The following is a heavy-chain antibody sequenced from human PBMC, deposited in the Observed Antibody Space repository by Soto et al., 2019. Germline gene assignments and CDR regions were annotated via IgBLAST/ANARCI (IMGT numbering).Heavy chain of an antibody. D-gene: IGHD5-12*01. Sequence: SETLSLTCTLSGGSISSYYWSWIRQPPGKGLEWIGYIYYSGSTNYNPSLKSRVTISVDTSKNQFSLKLSSVTAADTAVYYCARHEGADIVAPPDYWGQGTLVTVSS. CDR3: ARHEGADIVAPPDY. V-gene: IGHV4-59*08. CDR2: IYYSGST. CDR1: GGSISSYY. J-gene: IGHJ4*02.